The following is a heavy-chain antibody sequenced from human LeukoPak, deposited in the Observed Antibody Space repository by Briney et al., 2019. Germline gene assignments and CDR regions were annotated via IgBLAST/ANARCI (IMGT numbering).Heavy chain of an antibody. D-gene: IGHD6-19*01. Sequence: GGSLRLSCAAFGFTFSSYSMNWVRQAPGKGLEWVSYISSRSTTTYYADSVKGRFTISRDNSKNTLYLQMNSLRAEDTAVYYCARDQAGGWYDYWGQGTLVTVSS. J-gene: IGHJ4*02. CDR1: GFTFSSYS. CDR3: ARDQAGGWYDY. CDR2: ISSRSTTT. V-gene: IGHV3-48*01.